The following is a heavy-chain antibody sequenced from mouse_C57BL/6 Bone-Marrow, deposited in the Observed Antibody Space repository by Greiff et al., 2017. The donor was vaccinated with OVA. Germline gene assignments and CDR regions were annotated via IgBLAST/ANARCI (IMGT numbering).Heavy chain of an antibody. CDR2: IYPRSGNT. CDR1: GYTFTSYG. Sequence: QVQLQQSGAELARPGASVKLSCKASGYTFTSYGISWVKQRTGQGLEWIGEIYPRSGNTYYNEKFKGKATLTADKSSSTAYMELRSLTSEDSAVYYCARHRWLLRYFDVWGTGTTVTVSS. J-gene: IGHJ1*03. CDR3: ARHRWLLRYFDV. V-gene: IGHV1-81*01. D-gene: IGHD2-3*01.